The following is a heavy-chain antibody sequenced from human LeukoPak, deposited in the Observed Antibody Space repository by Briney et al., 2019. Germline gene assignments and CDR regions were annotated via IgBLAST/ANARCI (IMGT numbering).Heavy chain of an antibody. D-gene: IGHD2-2*02. Sequence: GASVKVSCKASGYTFTGYYMHWARQAPGQGLEWMGWINPNSGGTNYAQKFQGRVTMTRDTSISTAYMELSRLRSDDTAVYYCARGFKDIVVVPAAIRADAFDIWGQGTMVTVSS. J-gene: IGHJ3*02. CDR2: INPNSGGT. CDR1: GYTFTGYY. CDR3: ARGFKDIVVVPAAIRADAFDI. V-gene: IGHV1-2*02.